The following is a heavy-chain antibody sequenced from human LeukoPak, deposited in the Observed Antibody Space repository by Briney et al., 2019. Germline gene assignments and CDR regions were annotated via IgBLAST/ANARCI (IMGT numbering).Heavy chain of an antibody. V-gene: IGHV3-23*01. CDR3: ARDTGTTYDILTTYYYYYYMDV. Sequence: PGGSLRLSCAASGFTFSSYAMSWVRQAPGKGLEWVSAISGSGGSTYYADSGKGRFTISRDNSKNTLYLQMNSMRAEDTAVYYCARDTGTTYDILTTYYYYYYMDVGGKGTTVTVSS. CDR1: GFTFSSYA. J-gene: IGHJ6*03. D-gene: IGHD3-9*01. CDR2: ISGSGGST.